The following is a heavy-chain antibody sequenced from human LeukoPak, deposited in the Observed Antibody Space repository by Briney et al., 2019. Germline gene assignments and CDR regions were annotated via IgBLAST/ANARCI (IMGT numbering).Heavy chain of an antibody. D-gene: IGHD3-22*01. J-gene: IGHJ3*02. CDR3: ARYGSSGPNDAFDI. V-gene: IGHV4-39*07. CDR2: IYYSGST. CDR1: GGSISSSSYY. Sequence: SETLSLTCTVSGGSISSSSYYWGWIRQPPGKGLEWIGSIYYSGSTYYNPSLKSRVTISVDTSRNQFSLKLSSVTAADTAVYYCARYGSSGPNDAFDIWGQGTMVTVSS.